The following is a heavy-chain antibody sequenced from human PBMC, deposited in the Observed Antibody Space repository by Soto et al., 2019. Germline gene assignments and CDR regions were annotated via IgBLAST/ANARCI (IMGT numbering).Heavy chain of an antibody. J-gene: IGHJ4*02. D-gene: IGHD3-10*01. V-gene: IGHV1-18*01. CDR3: ARDLDASASYYTDY. CDR2: ISPYKGNT. Sequence: ASVKVSCKASGYTFSSIGISWVRQAPGQGLEWMGWISPYKGNTHYALGLQGRVTMTTDTSTSTAYMELRSLRSDDTAVYYCARDLDASASYYTDYWGPGXLVTVYS. CDR1: GYTFSSIG.